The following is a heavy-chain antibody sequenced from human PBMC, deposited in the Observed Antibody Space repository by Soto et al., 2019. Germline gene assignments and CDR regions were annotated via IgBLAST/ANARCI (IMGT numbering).Heavy chain of an antibody. CDR3: ARSPAAIWYFDY. V-gene: IGHV4-61*01. CDR2: IYYSGST. D-gene: IGHD2-2*02. CDR1: GGSVSSGSYC. Sequence: SETLSLSCFVSGGSVSSGSYCWSWIRQPPGKGLEWIGYIYYSGSTNYNPSLKSRVTISVDTSKNQFSLKLSSVTAADTAAYYCARSPAAIWYFDYWGQGTLVTVPS. J-gene: IGHJ4*02.